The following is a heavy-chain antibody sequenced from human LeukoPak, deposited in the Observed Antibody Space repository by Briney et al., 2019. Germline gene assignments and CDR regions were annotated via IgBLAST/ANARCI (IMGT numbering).Heavy chain of an antibody. D-gene: IGHD5-18*01. CDR3: APRGDIEHSYVYGKWFDP. CDR1: GGSFSAYY. CDR2: INHSGSS. V-gene: IGHV4-34*01. Sequence: SETLSLTCAVYGGSFSAYYWTWIRHPPGKGLEWIGEINHSGSSNYNSSLRSRVTISVDTSYKQFSLRLSSVTAADTAVYYCAPRGDIEHSYVYGKWFDPWGQGTRVIVSS. J-gene: IGHJ5*02.